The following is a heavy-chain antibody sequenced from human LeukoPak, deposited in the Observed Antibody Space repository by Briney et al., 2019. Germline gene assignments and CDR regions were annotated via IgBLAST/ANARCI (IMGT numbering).Heavy chain of an antibody. CDR2: ISGSGDNT. V-gene: IGHV3-23*01. CDR3: VKRGYCTTASCTYAFDI. CDR1: GFTFSSYA. D-gene: IGHD2-2*01. Sequence: PGGSLRLSCAASGFTFSSYAMSWVRQAPGKGLEWVSAISGSGDNTYYADSVKGRFTISRDNSKNTLYLQLNSLRAEDTALYYCVKRGYCTTASCTYAFDIRGQGTMVTVSS. J-gene: IGHJ3*02.